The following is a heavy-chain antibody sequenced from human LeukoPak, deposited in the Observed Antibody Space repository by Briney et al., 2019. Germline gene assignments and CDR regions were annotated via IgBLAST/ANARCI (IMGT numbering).Heavy chain of an antibody. CDR2: IYYSGST. CDR3: ARGSTMVRGVHDY. J-gene: IGHJ4*02. V-gene: IGHV4-59*01. Sequence: PSETLSLTCTVSGGSISSYYWIWIRQPPGKGLEWIGYIYYSGSTNYNPSLKSRVTISVDTSKNQFSLKLSSVTAADTAVYYCARGSTMVRGVHDYWGQGTLVTVSS. D-gene: IGHD3-10*01. CDR1: GGSISSYY.